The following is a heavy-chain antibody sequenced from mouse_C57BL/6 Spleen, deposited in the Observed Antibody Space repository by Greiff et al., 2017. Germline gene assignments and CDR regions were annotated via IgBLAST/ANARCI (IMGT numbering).Heavy chain of an antibody. Sequence: QVQLQQPGAELVRPGSSVKLSCKASGYTFTSYWMDWVKQRPGQGLEWIGNIYPSDSDTPYNQKFKDKATLTVDKSSSTAYMQLSSLTSEDSAVYYWARGYSPMDDWGQGTSVTVSS. CDR1: GYTFTSYW. J-gene: IGHJ4*01. D-gene: IGHD1-2*01. V-gene: IGHV1-61*01. CDR3: ARGYSPMDD. CDR2: IYPSDSDT.